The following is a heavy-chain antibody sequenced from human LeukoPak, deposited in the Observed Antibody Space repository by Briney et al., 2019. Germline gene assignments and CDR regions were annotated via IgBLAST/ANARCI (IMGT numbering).Heavy chain of an antibody. D-gene: IGHD4-17*01. CDR2: IYPGDSDT. V-gene: IGHV5-51*01. J-gene: IGHJ4*02. CDR1: GYSFTSYW. Sequence: GESLKISCKGSGYSFTSYWIGWGRQVPGKGLEGMGIIYPGDSDTIYSPSFQGQVTISADKSISTAYLQWSSLKASDTAMYYCARQSDGDSALDYWGQGTLVTVSS. CDR3: ARQSDGDSALDY.